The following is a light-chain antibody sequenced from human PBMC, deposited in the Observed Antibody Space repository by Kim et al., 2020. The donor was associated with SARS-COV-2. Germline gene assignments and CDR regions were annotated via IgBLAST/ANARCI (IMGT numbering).Light chain of an antibody. CDR3: NSRDSSGNHVV. J-gene: IGLJ2*01. Sequence: SSELTQDPAVSVALGQTVRITCQGDSLRSYYASWYQQKPGQAPVLVIYGKNHRPSGIPDRFSGSSSGNTASLTITGGQAEDEADYYCNSRDSSGNHVVFGGGTQVTVL. V-gene: IGLV3-19*01. CDR2: GKN. CDR1: SLRSYY.